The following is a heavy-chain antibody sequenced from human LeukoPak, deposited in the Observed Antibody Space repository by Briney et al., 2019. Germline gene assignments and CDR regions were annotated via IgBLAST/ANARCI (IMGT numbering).Heavy chain of an antibody. CDR3: ARDPYSGGYGDYYYYYMDV. Sequence: PGGSLRLSCAASGFTFSSYNMNGVRQAPGKGLEWVSSITSSSSYIYYADSVKGRFTISRDNAKNSLYLQINSLRAEDTAVYYCARDPYSGGYGDYYYYYMDVWGKGTTVTISS. CDR1: GFTFSSYN. J-gene: IGHJ6*03. CDR2: ITSSSSYI. V-gene: IGHV3-21*01. D-gene: IGHD1-26*01.